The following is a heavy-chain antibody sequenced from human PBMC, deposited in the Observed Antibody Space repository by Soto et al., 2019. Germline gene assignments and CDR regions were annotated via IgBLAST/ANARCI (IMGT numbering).Heavy chain of an antibody. CDR2: INPSGGNT. V-gene: IGHV1-46*01. CDR1: GYTFTSYY. CDR3: ASEYYYDSSGYYYFDY. Sequence: ASVKVSCKASGYTFTSYYMHWVRQAPGQGLEWMGIINPSGGNTSYAQKFQGRVTMTRDTSTSTVYMELSSLRSEDTAVYYCASEYYYDSSGYYYFDYWGQGTLVTVSS. D-gene: IGHD3-22*01. J-gene: IGHJ4*02.